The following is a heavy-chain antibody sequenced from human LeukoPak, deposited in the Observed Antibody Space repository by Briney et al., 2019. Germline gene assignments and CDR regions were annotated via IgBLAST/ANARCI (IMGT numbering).Heavy chain of an antibody. Sequence: SETLSLTCTVSGGSISSYYWSWIRQPPGKGLEWIGSIYYSGSTYYNPSLKSRVTISVDTSKNQFSLKLSSVTAADTAVYYCARSPVWFGELLFDYWGQGTLVTVSS. CDR3: ARSPVWFGELLFDY. CDR1: GGSISSYY. V-gene: IGHV4-39*01. D-gene: IGHD3-10*01. J-gene: IGHJ4*02. CDR2: IYYSGST.